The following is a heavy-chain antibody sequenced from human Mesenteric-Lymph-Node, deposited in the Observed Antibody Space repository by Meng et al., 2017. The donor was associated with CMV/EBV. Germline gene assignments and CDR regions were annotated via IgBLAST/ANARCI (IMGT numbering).Heavy chain of an antibody. D-gene: IGHD2-2*01. V-gene: IGHV1-58*01. J-gene: IGHJ6*02. Sequence: SVKVSCKTSGFTFTRSAVQWVRQARGQRLEWIEWIVVGSGNTNYAQKFQERVTITRDTSISTAYMELSRLRSDDTAVYYCARDWGYCSSTSCYGMDVWGQGTTVTVSS. CDR1: GFTFTRSA. CDR2: IVVGSGNT. CDR3: ARDWGYCSSTSCYGMDV.